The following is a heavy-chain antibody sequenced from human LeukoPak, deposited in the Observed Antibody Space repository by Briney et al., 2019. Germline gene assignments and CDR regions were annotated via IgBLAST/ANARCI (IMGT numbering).Heavy chain of an antibody. D-gene: IGHD5-18*01. V-gene: IGHV4-34*01. J-gene: IGHJ4*02. Sequence: SETLSLTCAVYGGSLSGHYWSWIRQPPGKGLEWIGEINHSGSTNYNPSLKSRVTISVDTSKNQFSLKLSSVTAADTAVYYCARVPGGYSYGPMIFDYWGQGTLVTVSS. CDR3: ARVPGGYSYGPMIFDY. CDR1: GGSLSGHY. CDR2: INHSGST.